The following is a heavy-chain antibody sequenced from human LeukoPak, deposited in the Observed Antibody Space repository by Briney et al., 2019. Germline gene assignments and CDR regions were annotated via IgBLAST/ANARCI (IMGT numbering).Heavy chain of an antibody. CDR3: ARDLTYYYDSSGNWFDP. CDR2: IYYSGNT. CDR1: GGSISSGSHY. V-gene: IGHV4-61*01. J-gene: IGHJ5*02. D-gene: IGHD3-22*01. Sequence: SETLSLTCTVSGGSISSGSHYWSWIRQPPGKGLEWIGYIYYSGNTNYNPSLKSRVTISVDTSKNQFSLKLSSVTAADTAVYYCARDLTYYYDSSGNWFDPWGQGTLVTVSS.